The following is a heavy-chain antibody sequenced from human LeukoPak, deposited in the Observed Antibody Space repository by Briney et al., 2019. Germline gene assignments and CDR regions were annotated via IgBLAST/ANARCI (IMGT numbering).Heavy chain of an antibody. D-gene: IGHD3-10*01. V-gene: IGHV3-23*01. Sequence: AGGSLRLSCAASGFTFSSYAMSWVRQAPGKGLEWVSAISGSGGRTSYADAVKGRFNISRDNSKNTLYLQMNSLRAEDTAVYYCAKVWGLIDYYGSGSYYNLGPYYFDYWGQGTLVTVSS. J-gene: IGHJ4*02. CDR3: AKVWGLIDYYGSGSYYNLGPYYFDY. CDR1: GFTFSSYA. CDR2: ISGSGGRT.